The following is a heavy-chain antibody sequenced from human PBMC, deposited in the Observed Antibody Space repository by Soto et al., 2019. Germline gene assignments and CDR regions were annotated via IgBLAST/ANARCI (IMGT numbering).Heavy chain of an antibody. CDR2: ISWNSGSI. V-gene: IGHV3-9*01. J-gene: IGHJ4*02. CDR3: AKDITRRVAGTFDY. Sequence: GGSLRLSCAASGFTFDDYAMHWVRQAPGKGLEWVSGISWNSGSIGYADSVKGRFTISRDNAKNSLYLQMNSLRAEDTALYYCAKDITRRVAGTFDYWGQGTLVTVSS. D-gene: IGHD1-7*01. CDR1: GFTFDDYA.